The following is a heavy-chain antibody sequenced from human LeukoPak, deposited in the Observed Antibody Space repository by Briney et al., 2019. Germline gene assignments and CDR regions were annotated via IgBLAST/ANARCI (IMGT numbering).Heavy chain of an antibody. J-gene: IGHJ6*03. Sequence: GGSLRLSCAASGFTFTSYWTSWVRHAPGKGLERVANIKQDVSEKYYVDSVKGRFTISRDNAKNSLYLQMNSLRAEDTAVYYCARGSFGVVIRYYYYYYYMDVWGKGTTVTVSS. D-gene: IGHD3-3*01. CDR3: ARGSFGVVIRYYYYYYYMDV. CDR2: IKQDVSEK. CDR1: GFTFTSYW. V-gene: IGHV3-7*02.